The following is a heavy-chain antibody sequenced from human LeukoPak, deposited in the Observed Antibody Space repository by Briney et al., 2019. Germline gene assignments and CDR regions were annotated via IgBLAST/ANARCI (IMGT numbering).Heavy chain of an antibody. J-gene: IGHJ4*02. CDR3: AKDHRPGIAAAGTGGFDY. Sequence: GGSLRLPCAAPGFTFSSYAMSWVRQAPGKGLEWVSAISGSGGSTYYADSVKGRFTISRDNSKNTLYLQMNSLRAEDTAVYYCAKDHRPGIAAAGTGGFDYWGQGTLVTVSS. CDR2: ISGSGGST. V-gene: IGHV3-23*01. CDR1: GFTFSSYA. D-gene: IGHD6-13*01.